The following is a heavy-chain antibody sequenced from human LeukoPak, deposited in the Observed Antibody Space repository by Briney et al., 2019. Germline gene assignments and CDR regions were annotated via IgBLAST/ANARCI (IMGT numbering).Heavy chain of an antibody. CDR2: ISYGGNSK. V-gene: IGHV3-30*04. CDR1: GFTFNNYA. CDR3: ARDSVRYFALDY. Sequence: GSLRLSCAASGFTFNNYAMHWVRQAPGKGLEWVAVISYGGNSKYYADSVKGRFTISRDNSKNTLYLQMNSLRAEDTAVYYCARDSVRYFALDYWGQGTLVTVSS. J-gene: IGHJ4*02. D-gene: IGHD3-9*01.